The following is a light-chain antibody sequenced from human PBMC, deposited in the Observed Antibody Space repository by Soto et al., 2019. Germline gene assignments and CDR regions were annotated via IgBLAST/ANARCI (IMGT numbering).Light chain of an antibody. V-gene: IGKV1-39*01. CDR2: GAS. Sequence: DIQMTQSPASLSASVGDRVTITCRASQNIVNYLNWYQQKPGKAPKLLIYGASSLQSGVPSRFSGSGFGTYFTLTISSLQTEDSATYYCQHNYSPPPITFGQGTRLEI. CDR3: QHNYSPPPIT. CDR1: QNIVNY. J-gene: IGKJ5*01.